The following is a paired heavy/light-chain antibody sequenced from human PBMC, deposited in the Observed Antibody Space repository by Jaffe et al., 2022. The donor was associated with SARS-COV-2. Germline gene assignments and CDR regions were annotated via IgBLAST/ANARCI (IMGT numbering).Light chain of an antibody. J-gene: IGLJ3*02. CDR1: SSNIGSNA. Sequence: QSVLTQPPSASGTPGQRVTISCSGSSSNIGSNAVSWYQLLPGMAPKFLIYGNNDRPSGVPDRFSASKSGTSASLAISELQSEDEAEYSCAAWDDSLQGPVFGGGTWLTVL. CDR2: GNN. V-gene: IGLV1-44*01. CDR3: AAWDDSLQGPV.
Heavy chain of an antibody. J-gene: IGHJ4*02. CDR3: GNRGGSRIDN. CDR1: GFTFTNAW. V-gene: IGHV3-15*01. Sequence: EVQLVESGGGLIEPGGSLRLSCVTSGFTFTNAWMSWVRRAPGKGLEWVGRIKSESDGATTAYAAPVKGRFTILRDDSKNTVYLQMNSLKIEDTAVYFCGNRGGSRIDNWGQGALVTVSS. D-gene: IGHD3-16*01. CDR2: IKSESDGATT.